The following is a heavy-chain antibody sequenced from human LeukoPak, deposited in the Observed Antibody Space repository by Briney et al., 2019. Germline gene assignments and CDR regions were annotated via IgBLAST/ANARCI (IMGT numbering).Heavy chain of an antibody. CDR1: VGSISSYY. Sequence: SETLSLTCIVSVGSISSYYWRWIRQPAGKGLDGIGYIYYSESTNYNPSLKSRVTISVDTSKNQFSLKLSSVTAADTAVYYCASGVVVAATTYYFDYWGQGTLVTVSS. CDR2: IYYSEST. V-gene: IGHV4-59*01. D-gene: IGHD2-15*01. CDR3: ASGVVVAATTYYFDY. J-gene: IGHJ4*02.